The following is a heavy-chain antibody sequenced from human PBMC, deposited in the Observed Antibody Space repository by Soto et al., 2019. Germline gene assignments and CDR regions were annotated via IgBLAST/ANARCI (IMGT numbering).Heavy chain of an antibody. CDR3: AHGGPRGFDY. J-gene: IGHJ4*02. V-gene: IGHV4-59*03. Sequence: QVQLQESGPGLVKPSETLSLTCTVSGGSINSYYCNWIRQPPGKGLEWIGYIYYSGSTNYNPSLKSRVTISLDTSKNQFSLKLSSVTAADTAVYYCAHGGPRGFDYWGQGTLVTVSS. CDR1: GGSINSYY. CDR2: IYYSGST. D-gene: IGHD3-16*01.